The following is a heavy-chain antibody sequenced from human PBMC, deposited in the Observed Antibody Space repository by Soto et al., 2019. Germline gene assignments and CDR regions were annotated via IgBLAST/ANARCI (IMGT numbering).Heavy chain of an antibody. CDR1: GFTFSSYA. J-gene: IGHJ6*02. CDR3: ARGGANYDYYYYYGMDV. D-gene: IGHD4-4*01. CDR2: ISYDGSNK. V-gene: IGHV3-30-3*01. Sequence: GGSLRLSCAASGFTFSSYAMHWVRQAPGKGLEWVAVISYDGSNKYYADSVKGRFTISRDNSKNTLYLQMNSLRAEDTAVYYCARGGANYDYYYYYGMDVWGQGTMVTVSS.